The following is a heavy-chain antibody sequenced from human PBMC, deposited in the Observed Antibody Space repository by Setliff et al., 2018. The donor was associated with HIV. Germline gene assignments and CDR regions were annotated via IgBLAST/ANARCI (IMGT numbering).Heavy chain of an antibody. Sequence: SETLSLTCTVSGGSISTYYWNWIRQPPGKGLEWIGYIYYSGSTNYNPSLKSRVTISVDTSKNQFSLKLSSVTAADTAVYYCARGYYNFWSGYPPLDYWGQGTLVTVSS. J-gene: IGHJ4*02. D-gene: IGHD3-3*01. CDR1: GGSISTYY. CDR2: IYYSGST. V-gene: IGHV4-59*01. CDR3: ARGYYNFWSGYPPLDY.